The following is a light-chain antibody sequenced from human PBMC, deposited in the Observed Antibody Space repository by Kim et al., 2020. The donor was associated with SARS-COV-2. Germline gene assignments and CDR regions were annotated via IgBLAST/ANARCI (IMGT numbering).Light chain of an antibody. CDR3: QSFDTTSRV. CDR2: EDD. Sequence: NFMLTQPHSVSGSPGKTVTISCTRTTGSIANNFVQWYQQRPGSVPTTVIYEDDQRPSGVPGRFSGSIDSSSNSASLTISGLKTEDEADYYCQSFDTTSRVFGGGTQLTVL. V-gene: IGLV6-57*04. CDR1: TGSIANNF. J-gene: IGLJ2*01.